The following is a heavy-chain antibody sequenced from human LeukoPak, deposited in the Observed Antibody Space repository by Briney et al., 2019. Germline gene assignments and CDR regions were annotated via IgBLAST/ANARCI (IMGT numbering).Heavy chain of an antibody. CDR1: GFTFSTYV. J-gene: IGHJ3*02. CDR2: ISNDGSDK. V-gene: IGHV3-30-3*01. Sequence: SLRLSCAASGFTFSTYVIHWVRQAPGKGLEWVAVISNDGSDKYYADSVKGRFTISRDNSKNTVYLQTNGLRVEDTALYYCARGRQRWLQSDAFDIWGLGTTVTVSS. CDR3: ARGRQRWLQSDAFDI. D-gene: IGHD5-24*01.